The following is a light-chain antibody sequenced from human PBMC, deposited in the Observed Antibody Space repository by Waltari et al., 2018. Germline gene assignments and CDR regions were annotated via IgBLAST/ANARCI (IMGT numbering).Light chain of an antibody. Sequence: SSELTQPPSVSVSPGQTARITCFGDALPKQYANWYQKKSGQAPVQVIYKESERPSETPERFSGSTSGTTVTLTSSGVQAQDAADYYCQAADINGLSWVFGGGTKLTVL. J-gene: IGLJ3*02. V-gene: IGLV3-25*03. CDR1: ALPKQY. CDR3: QAADINGLSWV. CDR2: KES.